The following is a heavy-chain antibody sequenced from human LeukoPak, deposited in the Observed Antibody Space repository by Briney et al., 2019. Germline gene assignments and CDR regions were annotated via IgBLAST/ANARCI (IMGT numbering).Heavy chain of an antibody. J-gene: IGHJ4*02. D-gene: IGHD4-17*01. Sequence: GGSLRLSCAASGFTFSNAWMSWVRQAPGKGLEWVGRIKSKTDGGTTDYAAPVKGRFTISRDDSKNTLYLQMNSLRAEDTAVYYCAKEIYGDYSYYFDYWGQGTLVTVSS. V-gene: IGHV3-15*01. CDR1: GFTFSNAW. CDR2: IKSKTDGGTT. CDR3: AKEIYGDYSYYFDY.